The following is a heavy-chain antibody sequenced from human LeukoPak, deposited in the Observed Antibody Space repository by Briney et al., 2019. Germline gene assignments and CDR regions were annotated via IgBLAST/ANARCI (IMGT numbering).Heavy chain of an antibody. J-gene: IGHJ2*01. CDR2: IYYSGST. V-gene: IGHV4-31*03. Sequence: PSQTLSLTCTVSGGSISSGGYYWRWLRQHPGKGLEWIGYIYYSGSTYYNPSLKSRVTISVDTSKNQFSLKLSSVTAADTAVYYCARGIVLVVCAPGSGWYFDLWGRGTLVTVSS. CDR1: GGSISSGGYY. D-gene: IGHD2-8*02. CDR3: ARGIVLVVCAPGSGWYFDL.